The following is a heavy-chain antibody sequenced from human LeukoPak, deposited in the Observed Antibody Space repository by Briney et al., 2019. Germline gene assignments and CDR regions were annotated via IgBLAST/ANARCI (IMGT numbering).Heavy chain of an antibody. CDR3: AKIPRTYSASDDAFDI. Sequence: QTGGSLRLSCAASGFTFSSYAMSWVRQAPGKGLEWVSGMSGSGVSTYYADSVKGRFTISRDNSKNTLYLQMNSLRAEDTAVYYCAKIPRTYSASDDAFDIWGQGTMVTVSS. J-gene: IGHJ3*02. D-gene: IGHD1-26*01. CDR2: MSGSGVST. V-gene: IGHV3-23*01. CDR1: GFTFSSYA.